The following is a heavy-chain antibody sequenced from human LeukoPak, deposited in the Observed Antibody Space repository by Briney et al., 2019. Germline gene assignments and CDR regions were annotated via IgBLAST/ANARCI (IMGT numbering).Heavy chain of an antibody. V-gene: IGHV3-11*05. Sequence: GGSLRLSCAASGFTFSDYYMSWIRQAPGKGLEWVSYISSSSSYTNYAVSVKGRFTISRDNAKNSLYLQMNSLRAEDTAVYYCAKGDYYDFDSWGQGTLVTVSS. J-gene: IGHJ4*02. D-gene: IGHD3-10*01. CDR2: ISSSSSYT. CDR3: AKGDYYDFDS. CDR1: GFTFSDYY.